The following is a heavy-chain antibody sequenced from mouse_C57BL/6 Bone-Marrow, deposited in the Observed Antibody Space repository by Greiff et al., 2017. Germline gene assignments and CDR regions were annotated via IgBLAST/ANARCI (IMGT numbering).Heavy chain of an antibody. CDR2: IDPNSGGT. D-gene: IGHD2-3*01. CDR1: GYTFTSYW. J-gene: IGHJ1*03. V-gene: IGHV1-72*01. Sequence: VKLQQPGAELVKPGASVKLSCKASGYTFTSYWMHWVKQRPGRGLEWIGRIDPNSGGTKYNEKFKSKATLTVDKPSSTAYMQLSSLTSEDSAVYDCARTLYDGYPFWSFDVWGTGTTVTVSS. CDR3: ARTLYDGYPFWSFDV.